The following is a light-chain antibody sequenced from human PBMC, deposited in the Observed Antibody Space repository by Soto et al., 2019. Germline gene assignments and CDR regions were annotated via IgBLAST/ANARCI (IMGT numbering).Light chain of an antibody. CDR1: QSVSSSY. J-gene: IGKJ1*01. CDR2: GAS. Sequence: EIVLTQSPGTLSLSPGERATLSCRASQSVSSSYLAWYQQKPGQAPRLLIYGASSRATGIPDRFSGSGSGTDFTLTITRLEPEDFAVYYCHQFLTAPRTFGQGTKVDIK. V-gene: IGKV3-20*01. CDR3: HQFLTAPRT.